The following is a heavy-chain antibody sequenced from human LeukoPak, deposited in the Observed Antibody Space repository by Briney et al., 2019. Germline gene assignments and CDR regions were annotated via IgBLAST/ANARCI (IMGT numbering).Heavy chain of an antibody. J-gene: IGHJ4*02. CDR2: IWYDGSNK. D-gene: IGHD3-22*01. Sequence: HPGGSLRLSCAASGFTFSSYGMHWVRQAPGKGLEWVAVIWYDGSNKYYADSVKGRFTISRDNSKNTLYLQMNSLRAEDTAVYYCARLDLSGYYPFDYWGQGTLVTVSS. CDR1: GFTFSSYG. CDR3: ARLDLSGYYPFDY. V-gene: IGHV3-33*01.